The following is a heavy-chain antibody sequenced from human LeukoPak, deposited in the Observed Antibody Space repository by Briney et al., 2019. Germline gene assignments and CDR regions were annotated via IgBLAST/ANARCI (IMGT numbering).Heavy chain of an antibody. CDR1: GGSISSSSYY. CDR3: ARLVATSPRFDY. CDR2: IYYSGST. J-gene: IGHJ4*02. Sequence: SETLSLTCTVSGGSISSSSYYWGWIRQPPGKGLEWIGSIYYSGSTYYNPSLKSRVTISVDTSKNRFSLKLSSVTAADTAVYYCARLVATSPRFDYWGQGTLVTVSS. V-gene: IGHV4-39*01. D-gene: IGHD5-12*01.